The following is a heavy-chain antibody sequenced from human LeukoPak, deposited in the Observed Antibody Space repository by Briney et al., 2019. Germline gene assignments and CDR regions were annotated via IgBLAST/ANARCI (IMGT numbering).Heavy chain of an antibody. D-gene: IGHD2-2*01. CDR2: INSDRSTT. V-gene: IGHV3-74*01. CDR1: GFTFNTYW. Sequence: GGSLRLSCAASGFTFNTYWMHWVRQAPGKGLVWVSRINSDRSTTTYADSVKGRFTVSRDNAKNTLYLQMNSLRADDTAVYYCGRGFAVVPAGIPDYWGQGTLATVSS. CDR3: GRGFAVVPAGIPDY. J-gene: IGHJ4*02.